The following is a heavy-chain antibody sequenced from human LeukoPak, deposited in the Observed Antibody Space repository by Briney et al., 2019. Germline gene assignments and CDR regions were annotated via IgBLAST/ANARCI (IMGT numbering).Heavy chain of an antibody. Sequence: GGSLRLSCAASGLTVRSSYMNWVRQAPGKGLEWVSVIYSGGSTYYAESVKGRFTISGHNSKNELYLQMNSLRAEDTAVYYCARDVTGGTTSYAFDLWGQGTMVTVSS. D-gene: IGHD1-20*01. J-gene: IGHJ3*01. CDR1: GLTVRSSY. CDR2: IYSGGST. CDR3: ARDVTGGTTSYAFDL. V-gene: IGHV3-53*04.